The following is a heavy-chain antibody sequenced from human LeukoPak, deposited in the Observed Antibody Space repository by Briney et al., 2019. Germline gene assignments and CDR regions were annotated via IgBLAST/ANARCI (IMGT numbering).Heavy chain of an antibody. CDR1: SGSISSSSYY. V-gene: IGHV4-39*01. Sequence: PSETLSLTCTVSSGSISSSSYYWGWIRQPPGKGLEWIVSIYYSGSNYYNPSLKSRVTISVDTSKNQFSLKLSSVTAADTAVYYCARHRIAAAGHFDYWGQGTLVTVSS. CDR2: IYYSGSN. D-gene: IGHD6-13*01. J-gene: IGHJ4*02. CDR3: ARHRIAAAGHFDY.